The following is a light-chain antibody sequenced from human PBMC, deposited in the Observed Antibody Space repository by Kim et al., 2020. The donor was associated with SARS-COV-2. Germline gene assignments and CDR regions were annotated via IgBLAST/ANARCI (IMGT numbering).Light chain of an antibody. Sequence: ASVGDRVTITCRASQDIANSLAWYQQKPGKVPQVLIYAASTLQSGVPSRFSGSRAGTEFTLTISSLQTEDVSTYYCQKYNSAPWTFGPGTKVDIK. CDR1: QDIANS. CDR3: QKYNSAPWT. V-gene: IGKV1-27*01. J-gene: IGKJ1*01. CDR2: AAS.